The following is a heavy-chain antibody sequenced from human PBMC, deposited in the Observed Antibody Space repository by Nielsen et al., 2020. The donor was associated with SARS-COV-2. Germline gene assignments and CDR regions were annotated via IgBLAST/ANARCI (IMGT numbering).Heavy chain of an antibody. CDR3: ARKVPYCSGGSCHSRPTVTSSGHFDY. CDR2: INHSGST. J-gene: IGHJ4*02. CDR1: GGSFSGYY. V-gene: IGHV4-34*01. D-gene: IGHD2-15*01. Sequence: SETLSLTCAVYGGSFSGYYWSWIRQPPGKGLEWIGEINHSGSTNYNPSLKSRVTISVDTSKNQFSLKLSSVTAADTAVYYCARKVPYCSGGSCHSRPTVTSSGHFDYWGQGTLVTAPQ.